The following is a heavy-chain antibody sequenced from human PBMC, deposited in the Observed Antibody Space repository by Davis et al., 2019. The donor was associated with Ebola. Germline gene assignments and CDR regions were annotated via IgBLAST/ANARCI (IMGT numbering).Heavy chain of an antibody. CDR1: GGSISSGDYY. CDR3: ARGQSGSYYVDAFDI. D-gene: IGHD1-26*01. J-gene: IGHJ3*02. CDR2: IYYSGST. V-gene: IGHV4-30-4*08. Sequence: SETLSLTCTVSGGSISSGDYYWSWIRQPPGKGLEWIGYIYYSGSTYYNPSLKSRVTISVDTSKNQFSLKLSSVTAADTAVYYCARGQSGSYYVDAFDIWGQGTMVTVSS.